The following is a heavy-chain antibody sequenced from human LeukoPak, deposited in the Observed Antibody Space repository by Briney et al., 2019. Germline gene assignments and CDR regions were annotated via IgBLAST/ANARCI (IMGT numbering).Heavy chain of an antibody. CDR1: GYTFTGYY. V-gene: IGHV1-2*02. Sequence: ASVKVSCKASGYTFTGYYMHWVRQAPGQGLEWMGWINPNSGGTNYAQKFQGRVTMTRDTSISTAYMELSRLRSDDTAVYYCARDPVYYDSSGYQYYFDYWGQGTLVTVSS. CDR3: ARDPVYYDSSGYQYYFDY. CDR2: INPNSGGT. J-gene: IGHJ4*02. D-gene: IGHD3-22*01.